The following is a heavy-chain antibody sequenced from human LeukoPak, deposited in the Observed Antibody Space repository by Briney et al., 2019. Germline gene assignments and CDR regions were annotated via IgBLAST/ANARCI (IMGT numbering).Heavy chain of an antibody. CDR1: GGSISSGSYY. D-gene: IGHD1-14*01. CDR3: ARAPEYGLYYFDY. Sequence: NPSETLSLTCTVSGGSISSGSYYWGWIRQPPGKGLEWIGNIYYSGSTYYNPSLKSRVSISVDTSKNQFSLKLTSVTAADTAVYYCARAPEYGLYYFDYWGQGTLVTVSS. V-gene: IGHV4-39*07. CDR2: IYYSGST. J-gene: IGHJ4*02.